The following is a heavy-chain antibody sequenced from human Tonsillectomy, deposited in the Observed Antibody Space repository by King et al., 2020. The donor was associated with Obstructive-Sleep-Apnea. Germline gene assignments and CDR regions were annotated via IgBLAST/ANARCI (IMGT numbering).Heavy chain of an antibody. Sequence: VQLQESGPGLVKPSQTLSLTCTVSGGSISSGGYYWSWIRQHPGKGLEWIGYIYYSGSTYYNPSLNNRVTISVDTVKNQFSLKLSSVTAADTAVYYGAREQGGSQAGEAFDIWGQGTMVTVSS. CDR2: IYYSGST. CDR1: GGSISSGGYY. V-gene: IGHV4-31*03. J-gene: IGHJ3*02. D-gene: IGHD7-27*01. CDR3: AREQGGSQAGEAFDI.